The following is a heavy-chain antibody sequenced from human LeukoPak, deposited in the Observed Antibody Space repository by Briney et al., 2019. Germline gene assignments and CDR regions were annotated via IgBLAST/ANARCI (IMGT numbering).Heavy chain of an antibody. V-gene: IGHV4-59*01. Sequence: SETLSLTCTVSGGSISNYYWSWIRHPPGKGLEWIGYINYSGRTNYNPSLKSRVTMSLDTSKDQFSLKLNSLTAADTAVYYCAGRQHIVVLTATRGDFDIWGQGTMVTVSS. D-gene: IGHD2-21*02. CDR3: AGRQHIVVLTATRGDFDI. J-gene: IGHJ3*02. CDR2: INYSGRT. CDR1: GGSISNYY.